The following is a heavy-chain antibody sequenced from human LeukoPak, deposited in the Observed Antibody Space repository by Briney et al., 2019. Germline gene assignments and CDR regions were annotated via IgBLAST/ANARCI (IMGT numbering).Heavy chain of an antibody. CDR2: IYSGVST. J-gene: IGHJ2*01. CDR1: GFTVSSNC. Sequence: GGSLCLSCAASGFTVSSNCMSWVRQAPGKGLEWVSVIYSGVSTYYADSVKGRFTISRDKSKNTLYLQMNSLRAEDTALYYCARDRRYYDSSGYYFHWYFDLWGRRRLVTVSS. D-gene: IGHD3-22*01. CDR3: ARDRRYYDSSGYYFHWYFDL. V-gene: IGHV3-53*01.